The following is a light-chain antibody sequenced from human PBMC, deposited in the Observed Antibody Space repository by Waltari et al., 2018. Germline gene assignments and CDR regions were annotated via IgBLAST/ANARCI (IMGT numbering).Light chain of an antibody. Sequence: QSILTQPTSGSGAPGQRVTISCTGSSSNIGAGHDVHWYQAFPGTAPKLLIHGNHNRPSGVPDRFSGSKSGSSASLAINGLQAEDEADYYCQSFDSNVRGGVVFGGGTKVTVL. CDR1: SSNIGAGHD. CDR2: GNH. V-gene: IGLV1-40*01. J-gene: IGLJ3*02. CDR3: QSFDSNVRGGVV.